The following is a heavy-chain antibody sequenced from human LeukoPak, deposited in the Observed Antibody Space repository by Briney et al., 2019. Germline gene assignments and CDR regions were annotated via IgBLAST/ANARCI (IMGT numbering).Heavy chain of an antibody. CDR3: AKYKKVGRNRYDPFDI. J-gene: IGHJ3*02. D-gene: IGHD1-14*01. CDR2: INGGGGST. V-gene: IGHV3-23*01. CDR1: AFTFSSYA. Sequence: PGGSLRLSCAASAFTFSSYAMGWVRQGQGKGLEWVSAINGGGGSTYYEDSGKGRFTTSTDNSKNTLYLQMNSLRAEDTAVYYCAKYKKVGRNRYDPFDIWGQGTMVTVSS.